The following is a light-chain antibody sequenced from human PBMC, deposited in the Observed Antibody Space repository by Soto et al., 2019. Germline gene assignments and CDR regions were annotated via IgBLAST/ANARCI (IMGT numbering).Light chain of an antibody. V-gene: IGKV1-27*01. CDR2: AAS. J-gene: IGKJ1*01. CDR1: QGIGNF. Sequence: DIQMTQSPSSLSASVGDRVTITCRASQGIGNFLAWYQQKPGEVPKLLIYAASTLQSGVPSRFSGSGSGTDFTLTISSLQAEDGANYYCQKYDSAPWPFGQGTKVEIK. CDR3: QKYDSAPWP.